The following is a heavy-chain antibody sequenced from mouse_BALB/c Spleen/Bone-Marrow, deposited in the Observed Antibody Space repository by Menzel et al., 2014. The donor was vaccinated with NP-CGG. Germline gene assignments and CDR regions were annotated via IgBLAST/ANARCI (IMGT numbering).Heavy chain of an antibody. CDR2: ISSGGSYT. D-gene: IGHD2-3*01. CDR1: GFTFSHYG. Sequence: VHVKQSGGDLVKPGGSLKLSCAASGFTFSHYGMSWVRQTPDKRLEWVATISSGGSYTYYPDSVRGRFTISRDNAKNTLYLQMSSLKSEDTAMYYCARRDGGPMDYWGQGTSVTVSS. V-gene: IGHV5-6*01. CDR3: ARRDGGPMDY. J-gene: IGHJ4*01.